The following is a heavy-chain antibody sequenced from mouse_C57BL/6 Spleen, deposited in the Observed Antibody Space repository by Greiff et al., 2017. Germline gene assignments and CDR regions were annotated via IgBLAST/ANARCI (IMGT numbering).Heavy chain of an antibody. Sequence: QVQLQQSGAELVKPGASVKLSCKASGYTFTEYTIHWVKQRSGQGLEWIGWFYPGSGSIKYNEKFKDKATLTADKSSSTVYMELSRLTSEDSAVYFCARHEDTLYYYGSSWCAYWGQGTLVTVSA. CDR1: GYTFTEYT. J-gene: IGHJ3*01. CDR3: ARHEDTLYYYGSSWCAY. V-gene: IGHV1-62-2*01. D-gene: IGHD1-1*01. CDR2: FYPGSGSI.